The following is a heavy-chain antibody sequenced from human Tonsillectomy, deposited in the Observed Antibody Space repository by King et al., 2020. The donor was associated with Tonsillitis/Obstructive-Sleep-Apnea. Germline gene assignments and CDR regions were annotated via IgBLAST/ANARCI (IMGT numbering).Heavy chain of an antibody. CDR2: IYYSGST. Sequence: QLQESGPGLVKPSETLSLTCTVSGGSISSYYWSWIRQPPGKGLEWIGYIYYSGSTKYNPSLKSRVTISVDTSKNQFSLKLSSVTAADTAVYYCAREALDAFDVWGQGTMGTVSS. CDR1: GGSISSYY. J-gene: IGHJ3*01. V-gene: IGHV4-59*01. CDR3: AREALDAFDV.